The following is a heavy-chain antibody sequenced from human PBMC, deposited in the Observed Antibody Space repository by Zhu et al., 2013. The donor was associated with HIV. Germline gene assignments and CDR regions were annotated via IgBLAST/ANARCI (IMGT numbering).Heavy chain of an antibody. CDR1: GYTFTNNY. Sequence: QVQLVQSGAEVKKPGASVKVSCKTSGYTFTNNYIHWVRQAPGHALEWVGLINPTGGESIYAQNFQGRVTVTMDTSTSTVYMEFSSLRSEDTALFYCVRESGVTITTSRRHFDYWGQGTLVTVSS. D-gene: IGHD4-17*01. V-gene: IGHV1-46*01. CDR2: INPTGGES. CDR3: VRESGVTITTSRRHFDY. J-gene: IGHJ4*02.